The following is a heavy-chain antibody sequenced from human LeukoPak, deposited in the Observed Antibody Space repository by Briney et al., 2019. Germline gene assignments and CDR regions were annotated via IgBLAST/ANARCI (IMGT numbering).Heavy chain of an antibody. D-gene: IGHD2-2*01. Sequence: GGSLRLSCAASGFTFSGNYMSWIRQAPGKGLEWVSYISITSTHTNYADSVKGRFTISSDNAKNTLYLQMNTLRAEDTAVYYCARDGVVVPGAMDVWGQGTTVTVSS. V-gene: IGHV3-11*05. CDR3: ARDGVVVPGAMDV. J-gene: IGHJ6*02. CDR2: ISITSTHT. CDR1: GFTFSGNY.